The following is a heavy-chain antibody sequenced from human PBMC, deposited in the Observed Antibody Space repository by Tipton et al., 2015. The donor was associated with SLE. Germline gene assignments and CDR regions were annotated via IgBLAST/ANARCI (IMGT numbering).Heavy chain of an antibody. V-gene: IGHV4-39*01. CDR2: IYYSGST. Sequence: TLSLTCTVSGGSISSRSYYWGWIRQPPGKGLEWIGSIYYSGSTYYNPSLKSRVTISVDTSKNQFSLKLSSVTAAGTAMYYCARSYYYDSSAYSLSFDPWGQGTLVTVSS. CDR1: GGSISSRSYY. D-gene: IGHD3-22*01. J-gene: IGHJ5*02. CDR3: ARSYYYDSSAYSLSFDP.